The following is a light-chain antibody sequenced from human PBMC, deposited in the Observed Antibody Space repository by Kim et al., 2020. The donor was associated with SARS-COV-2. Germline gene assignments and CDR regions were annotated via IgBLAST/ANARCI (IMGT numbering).Light chain of an antibody. V-gene: IGKV3-15*01. J-gene: IGKJ2*01. Sequence: VSTGERATLSCRASQSVSSNLAWYQKKPGQAPRLLIYGASTRAIGIPDRFSGSGSGTEFTLTISSLQSEDFAIYYCQQYNNWPMYTFGQGTKLEI. CDR2: GAS. CDR3: QQYNNWPMYT. CDR1: QSVSSN.